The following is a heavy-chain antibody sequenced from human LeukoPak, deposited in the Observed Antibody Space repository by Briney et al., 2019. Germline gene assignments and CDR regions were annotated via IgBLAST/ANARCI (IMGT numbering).Heavy chain of an antibody. Sequence: AGGSLRLSCAASGFTFSSYSMNWVRQAPGKGLEWVSSISSSSSYIYYADSVKGRFTISRDNAKNSLYLQMNSLRAEDTAVYYCAREPAYYYDSSGYYYEGTHLYYYYGMDVWGQGTTVTVSS. J-gene: IGHJ6*02. V-gene: IGHV3-21*01. CDR1: GFTFSSYS. CDR3: AREPAYYYDSSGYYYEGTHLYYYYGMDV. D-gene: IGHD3-22*01. CDR2: ISSSSSYI.